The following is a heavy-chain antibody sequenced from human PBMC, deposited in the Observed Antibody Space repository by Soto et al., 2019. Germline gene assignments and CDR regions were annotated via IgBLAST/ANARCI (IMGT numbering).Heavy chain of an antibody. CDR3: ERGAALDPPMIDY. D-gene: IGHD3-9*01. CDR1: GGTFSSSA. CDR2: IIPIFGTA. Sequence: QVQLVQSGAEVKKPGSSVKVSCKASGGTFSSSAISWVRQAPGQGLEWMGGIIPIFGTANYAQKFQGRVTVTADESTSTAYRELSSLRSEDTAVYYFERGAALDPPMIDYWGQGTLVSVSS. V-gene: IGHV1-69*01. J-gene: IGHJ4*02.